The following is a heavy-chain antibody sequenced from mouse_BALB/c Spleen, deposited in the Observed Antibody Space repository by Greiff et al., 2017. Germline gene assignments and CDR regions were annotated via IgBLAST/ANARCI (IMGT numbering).Heavy chain of an antibody. V-gene: IGHV5-17*02. CDR1: GFTFSSFG. CDR2: ISSGSSTI. J-gene: IGHJ4*01. D-gene: IGHD2-1*01. CDR3: ARYGNVYDYAMEY. Sequence: EVQLVESGGGLVQPGGSRKLSCAASGFTFSSFGMHWVRQAPEKGLEWVAYISSGSSTIYYADTVKGRFTISRDNPKNTLYLQMTSLRSEDTAVYDIARYGNVYDYAMEYWGQGTSVTVSA.